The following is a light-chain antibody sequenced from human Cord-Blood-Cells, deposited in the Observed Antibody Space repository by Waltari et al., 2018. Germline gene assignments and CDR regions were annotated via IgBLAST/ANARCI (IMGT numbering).Light chain of an antibody. CDR1: SPRSYY. CDR2: GKN. Sequence: SSELTQDPAVSVALGQTVRITCQGDSPRSYYASWYKQKPGQAPVLVIYGKNNRPSGIPDRFSGSSSGNTASLTITGAQAEDEADYYCNSRDSSGNHVVFGGGTKLTVL. V-gene: IGLV3-19*01. J-gene: IGLJ2*01. CDR3: NSRDSSGNHVV.